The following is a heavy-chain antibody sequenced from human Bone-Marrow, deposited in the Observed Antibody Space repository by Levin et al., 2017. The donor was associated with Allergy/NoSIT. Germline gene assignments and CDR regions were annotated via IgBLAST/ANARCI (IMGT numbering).Heavy chain of an antibody. J-gene: IGHJ4*02. CDR1: GFSFSTYA. CDR2: FDGRGGRT. CDR3: AKGRHYDSHGYPFDS. V-gene: IGHV3-23*01. Sequence: LGESLKISCAATGFSFSTYAMTWVRQAPGKGRQGVSSFDGRGGRTYYADAVAGRFIISRDDSKNTLYLQMGSLTVADTAVYYCAKGRHYDSHGYPFDSWGQGTLVTVSS. D-gene: IGHD3-22*01.